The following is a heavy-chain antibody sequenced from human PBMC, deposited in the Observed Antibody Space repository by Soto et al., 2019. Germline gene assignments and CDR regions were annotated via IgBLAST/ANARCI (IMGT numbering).Heavy chain of an antibody. CDR2: VYYSGGS. J-gene: IGHJ6*02. D-gene: IGHD3-10*01. V-gene: IGHV4-59*08. CDR1: GGSIDGYN. Sequence: QVQLQESGPGLVKPSETLSLTCTVSGGSIDGYNCAWIRQPPGKSLEWVGYVYYSGGSRYNPSLESRVTLSMATSKCQFSLQWRSVTAAAAAVYYCVRQGIGNLHGLVDVWGRGTTVTVSS. CDR3: VRQGIGNLHGLVDV.